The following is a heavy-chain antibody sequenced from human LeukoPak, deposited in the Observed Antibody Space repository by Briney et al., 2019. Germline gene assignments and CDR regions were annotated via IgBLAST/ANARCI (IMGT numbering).Heavy chain of an antibody. V-gene: IGHV3-74*01. D-gene: IGHD6-19*01. CDR3: AIGRQWLPDY. J-gene: IGHJ4*02. CDR1: GFTFSSYW. CDR2: INSDGTST. Sequence: GGSLRLSCAASGFTFSSYWMHWVRQAPGKGLVWVSCINSDGTSTSYADSVEGRFTISRDNAKNTLDLQMNSLRAEDTAVYYCAIGRQWLPDYWGQGTLVTVSS.